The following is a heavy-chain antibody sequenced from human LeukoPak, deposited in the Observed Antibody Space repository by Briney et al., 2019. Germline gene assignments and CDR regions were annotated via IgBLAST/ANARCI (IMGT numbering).Heavy chain of an antibody. Sequence: PGGSLRLSCVVSRLTFNSNAMYWVRQAPGKGLEWVSGISVSGGSEYYADSVTGRFSVSRDNSKHTVYLQMNSLRAEDTAVYFCASHAHDYDSSGYFDSWGQGALVTVSS. CDR2: ISVSGGSE. V-gene: IGHV3-23*01. CDR1: RLTFNSNA. J-gene: IGHJ4*02. D-gene: IGHD3-22*01. CDR3: ASHAHDYDSSGYFDS.